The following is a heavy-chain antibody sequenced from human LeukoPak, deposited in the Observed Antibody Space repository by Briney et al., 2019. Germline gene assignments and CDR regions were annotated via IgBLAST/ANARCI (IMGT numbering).Heavy chain of an antibody. D-gene: IGHD3-9*01. V-gene: IGHV1-2*02. CDR1: GYTFTSYG. J-gene: IGHJ3*02. Sequence: GASVKVSCKASGYTFTSYGISWVRQAPGQGLEWMGWINPNSGGTNYAQKFQGRVTMTRDTSISTAYMELSRLRSDDTAVYYCARARYFDWLLSDDAFDIWGQGTMVTVSS. CDR3: ARARYFDWLLSDDAFDI. CDR2: INPNSGGT.